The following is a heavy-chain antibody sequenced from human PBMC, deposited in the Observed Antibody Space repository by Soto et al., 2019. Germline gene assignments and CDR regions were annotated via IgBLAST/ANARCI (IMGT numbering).Heavy chain of an antibody. CDR3: ARGGRRLGWFDP. CDR1: GYTFSSYV. CDR2: ISPFNYNT. J-gene: IGHJ5*02. V-gene: IGHV1-18*01. D-gene: IGHD6-25*01. Sequence: QVQLMQSRPEVKTPGASVKLSCKASGYTFSSYVITWVRQAPGQGREWMGWISPFNYNTNYAQKFQGRVTMTTDTSTNTAYMELRSLRSDDTAVYYCARGGRRLGWFDPWGQGTLVTVSS.